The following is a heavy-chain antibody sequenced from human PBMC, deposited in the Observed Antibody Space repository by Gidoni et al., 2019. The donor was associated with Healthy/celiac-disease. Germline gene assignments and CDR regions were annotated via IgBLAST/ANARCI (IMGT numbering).Heavy chain of an antibody. CDR1: GFSLSTTGVG. Sequence: QITLKESGPTLVKPTQTLTLTCTFSGFSLSTTGVGVGWIRQPPGKALEWLALIYWDDDKRYCPSLKSRLTITKDTSKNQVVLTMTNMDPVDTATYYCAHRDSDYTFVYWGQGTLVTVSS. CDR3: AHRDSDYTFVY. CDR2: IYWDDDK. J-gene: IGHJ4*02. V-gene: IGHV2-5*02. D-gene: IGHD4-4*01.